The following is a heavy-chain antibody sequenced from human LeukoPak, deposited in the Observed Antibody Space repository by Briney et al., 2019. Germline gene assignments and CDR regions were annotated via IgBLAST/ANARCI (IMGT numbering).Heavy chain of an antibody. CDR1: GYTFTSYG. V-gene: IGHV1-18*01. D-gene: IGHD3-10*01. J-gene: IGHJ6*03. CDR3: AAARGLWFGEAYYYMDV. CDR2: ISAYNGNT. Sequence: ASVTVSCKASGYTFTSYGISWVRQAPGQGLEWMGWISAYNGNTNYAQKLQGRVTMTTDTSTSTAYMELSSLRSEDTAVYYCAAARGLWFGEAYYYMDVWGKGTTVTISS.